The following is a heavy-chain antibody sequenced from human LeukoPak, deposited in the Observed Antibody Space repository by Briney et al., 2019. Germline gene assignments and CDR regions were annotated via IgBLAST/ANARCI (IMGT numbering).Heavy chain of an antibody. CDR2: IYYTGST. J-gene: IGHJ4*02. Sequence: SETLSLTCTVAAGSIRSSDYYWGWIRQPPGKGLEGIARIYYTGSTYYNSSPRGRVTVSIDTARNQWSPRSNYVTAADTSVYYCARRTHSSSLPYWRQGALATVSS. V-gene: IGHV4-39*01. CDR3: ARRTHSSSLPY. CDR1: AGSIRSSDYY. D-gene: IGHD6-13*01.